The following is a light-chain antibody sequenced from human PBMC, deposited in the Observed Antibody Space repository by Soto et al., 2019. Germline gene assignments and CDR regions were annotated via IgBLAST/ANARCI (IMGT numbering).Light chain of an antibody. J-gene: IGKJ1*01. CDR2: KAS. CDR3: QHYNSYWT. CDR1: QSVSSW. V-gene: IGKV1-5*03. Sequence: DIQMTQSPSTLSASVGDRVTITCRASQSVSSWLAWYQQKPGKAPKPLIYKASTLESGVPSRFSGSGSGTEFTLTISSLQPDDFATYYCQHYNSYWTFGQGTKVDIK.